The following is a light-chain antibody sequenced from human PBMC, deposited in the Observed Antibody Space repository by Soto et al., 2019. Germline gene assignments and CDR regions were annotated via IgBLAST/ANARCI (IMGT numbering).Light chain of an antibody. CDR1: QSVSGSC. V-gene: IGKV3-20*01. CDR3: QQYGSSPFT. Sequence: EIVLTQSPGTLSLSPGERATLSCRASQSVSGSCLAWYQQKPGQAPRLLTYGASSSATGIPDRFSGSGSGTDFTLTISRLEPEDFAVYYCQQYGSSPFTFGPGTKVDIK. CDR2: GAS. J-gene: IGKJ3*01.